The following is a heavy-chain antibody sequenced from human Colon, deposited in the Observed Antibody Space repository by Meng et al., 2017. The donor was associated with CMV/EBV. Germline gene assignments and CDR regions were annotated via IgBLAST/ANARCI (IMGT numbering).Heavy chain of an antibody. V-gene: IGHV2-5*02. CDR3: AHRPYGSGSYFFDY. J-gene: IGHJ4*02. D-gene: IGHD3-10*01. CDR1: GFSLSTIGMG. CDR2: IYWDDDK. Sequence: IPVQGSGPTLVKPTQTLTLTCTFSGFSLSTIGMGVGWIRQPPGKALEWLGVIYWDDDKRYSPSLKSRLTITKDTSKNQVVLTMTNLDPLDTATYYCAHRPYGSGSYFFDYWGQGTLVTVSS.